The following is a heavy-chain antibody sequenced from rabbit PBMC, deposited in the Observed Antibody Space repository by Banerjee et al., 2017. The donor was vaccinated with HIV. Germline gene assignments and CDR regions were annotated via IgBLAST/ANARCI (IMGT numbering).Heavy chain of an antibody. V-gene: IGHV1S45*01. CDR1: GFDLSSYYY. CDR2: IGAGSSGTT. D-gene: IGHD3-3*01. CDR3: ARNRAL. J-gene: IGHJ3*01. Sequence: QEQLVESGGDLVKPGASLTLTCKASGFDLSSYYYMCWVRQAPGKGLEWIACIGAGSSGTTYYASWAKGRFTISKTSSTTVTLQMTSLTAADTATYFCARNRALWGQGTLVTVS.